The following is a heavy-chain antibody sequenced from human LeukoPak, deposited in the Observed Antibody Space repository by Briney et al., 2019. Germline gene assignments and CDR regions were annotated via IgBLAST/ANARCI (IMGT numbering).Heavy chain of an antibody. V-gene: IGHV4-4*07. Sequence: PSETLSLTCTVSGGSISSYCRSWIRQPAGKGLEWIGHIYTSGSTNYNPSLKSRVTMSVDMSKNQFSLKLSSVTAADTAVYYCARAVDPLGYFDLWGRGTLVTVSS. CDR1: GGSISSYC. D-gene: IGHD3-9*01. CDR2: IYTSGST. CDR3: ARAVDPLGYFDL. J-gene: IGHJ2*01.